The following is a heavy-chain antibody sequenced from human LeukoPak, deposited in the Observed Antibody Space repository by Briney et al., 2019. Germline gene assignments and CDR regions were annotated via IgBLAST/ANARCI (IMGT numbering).Heavy chain of an antibody. Sequence: PGGSLRLSCAASGFTVSSNYMSWVRQAPGKALEWVSVIYSGGSTYYADSVKGRFTISRDNSKNTLYLQMNSLRAEDTAVYYCARSKGAGYYYGSGSPPRFDYWGQGTLVTVSS. CDR2: IYSGGST. J-gene: IGHJ4*02. D-gene: IGHD3-10*01. CDR1: GFTVSSNY. CDR3: ARSKGAGYYYGSGSPPRFDY. V-gene: IGHV3-53*01.